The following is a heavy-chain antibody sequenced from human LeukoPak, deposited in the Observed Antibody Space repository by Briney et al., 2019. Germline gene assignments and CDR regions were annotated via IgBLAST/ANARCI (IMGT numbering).Heavy chain of an antibody. CDR2: IYYSGST. V-gene: IGHV4-31*11. CDR1: GGSFSGYY. D-gene: IGHD6-25*01. CDR3: ARGAAAYYYGMDV. Sequence: PSETLSLTCAVYGGSFSGYYWSWIRQHPGKGLEWIGYIYYSGSTYHNPSLKSRVTMSVDTSKNQFSLKLSSVTAADTAVYYCARGAAAYYYGMDVWGQGTTVTVSS. J-gene: IGHJ6*02.